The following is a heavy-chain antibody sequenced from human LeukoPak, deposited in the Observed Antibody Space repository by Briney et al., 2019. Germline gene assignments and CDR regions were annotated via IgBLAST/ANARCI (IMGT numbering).Heavy chain of an antibody. D-gene: IGHD2-21*01. V-gene: IGHV3-30-3*01. J-gene: IGHJ4*02. CDR3: AREVISIPSYFDS. Sequence: GGSLRLSCAASGFTFSSYAMHWVRQAPGKGLEWVAVISYDGSNKHYTDSVKGRFTISRDNSKNTLYLQMNSLRAEDTAVYYCAREVISIPSYFDSWGQGTLVTVSS. CDR1: GFTFSSYA. CDR2: ISYDGSNK.